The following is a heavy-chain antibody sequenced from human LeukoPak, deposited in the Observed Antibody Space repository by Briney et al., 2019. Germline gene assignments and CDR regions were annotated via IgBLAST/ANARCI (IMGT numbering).Heavy chain of an antibody. CDR3: ARDLSGDVLTAPFDY. J-gene: IGHJ4*02. Sequence: SVKVSCKVSGGTFSSYAISWVRQAPGQGLEWMGGIIPIFGTANYAQKFQGRVTITADKSTSTAYMELSSLRSEDTAVYYCARDLSGDVLTAPFDYWGQGTLVTVSS. CDR1: GGTFSSYA. CDR2: IIPIFGTA. D-gene: IGHD1-1*01. V-gene: IGHV1-69*06.